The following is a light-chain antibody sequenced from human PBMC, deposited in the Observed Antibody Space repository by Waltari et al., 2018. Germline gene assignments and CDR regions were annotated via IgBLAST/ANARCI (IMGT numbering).Light chain of an antibody. CDR3: QQYYITPPT. Sequence: DIVMTQSPDSLTESLGERATVNCKSSQSVLSSSNNKNFLAWYQQKPGQPPKLLIYWASTRGSGVPDRFSGSGSGTDFTLTISSLQAEDVAVYYCQQYYITPPTFGQGTKVEIK. J-gene: IGKJ1*01. V-gene: IGKV4-1*01. CDR1: QSVLSSSNNKNF. CDR2: WAS.